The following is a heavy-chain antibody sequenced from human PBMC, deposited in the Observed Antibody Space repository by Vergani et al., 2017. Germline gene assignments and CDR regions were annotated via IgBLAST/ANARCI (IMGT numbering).Heavy chain of an antibody. V-gene: IGHV3-30-3*01. J-gene: IGHJ5*02. Sequence: QVQLVESGGGVVQPGRSLRLSCAASGFTFSSYAMHWVRQAPGKGLEWVAVISYDGSNKYYAYSVKGRFTLSRDNSKNTLYLQMNRLRAEDMAVYYCARENSYRGWFDPWGQGTLVTVSS. CDR3: ARENSYRGWFDP. CDR2: ISYDGSNK. CDR1: GFTFSSYA.